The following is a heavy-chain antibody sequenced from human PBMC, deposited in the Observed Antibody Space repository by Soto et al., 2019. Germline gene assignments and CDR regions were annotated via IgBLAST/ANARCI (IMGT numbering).Heavy chain of an antibody. D-gene: IGHD2-21*01. CDR2: IIPTFGTA. J-gene: IGHJ5*02. V-gene: IGHV1-69*13. Sequence: GASVKVSGKASGVTFSSYAISWVRQAPGQGLEWMGGIIPTFGTANNAQKFQGRVTITADESTRTAYMELSSLRSEDTDVYYCARGSVHLPPGLRWFDPWGQGTLVNVSS. CDR1: GVTFSSYA. CDR3: ARGSVHLPPGLRWFDP.